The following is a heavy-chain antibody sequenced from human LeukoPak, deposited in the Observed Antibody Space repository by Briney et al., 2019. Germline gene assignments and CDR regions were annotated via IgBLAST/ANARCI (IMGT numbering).Heavy chain of an antibody. D-gene: IGHD6-13*01. V-gene: IGHV4-59*01. Sequence: SETLSLTCTVSGGSISNYYWSWIRQPPGKGLEWIGYIYYSGSTNYNPSLRSRVTISVDTSKNQFSLKLSSVTAADTAVYYCARTTEAHSWRTRYYDYYMDVWGKGTTVTVSS. CDR2: IYYSGST. CDR1: GGSISNYY. CDR3: ARTTEAHSWRTRYYDYYMDV. J-gene: IGHJ6*03.